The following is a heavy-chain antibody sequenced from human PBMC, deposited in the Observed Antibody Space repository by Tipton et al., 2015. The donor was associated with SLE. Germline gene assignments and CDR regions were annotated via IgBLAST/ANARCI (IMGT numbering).Heavy chain of an antibody. CDR2: LYYGATT. V-gene: IGHV4-39*07. CDR1: GGSIRSVGYY. CDR3: ARHSGLSSPIDY. J-gene: IGHJ4*02. Sequence: LRLSCTVSGGSIRSVGYYWGWIRLPPGKGLEWIGSLYYGATTYRNPSLESRVTISADASENQFSLKLTSVTAADAAVYYCARHSGLSSPIDYWGQGTLVAVSS. D-gene: IGHD6-25*01.